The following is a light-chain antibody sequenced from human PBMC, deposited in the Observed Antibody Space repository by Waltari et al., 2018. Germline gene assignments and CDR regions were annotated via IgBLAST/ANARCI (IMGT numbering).Light chain of an antibody. J-gene: IGLJ3*02. Sequence: QPVLTQPPSSSASPGESARLTCTLPSDINVGDFNIYWYQQKPGSPPRFLLYYNSDSEKAQGSVVPSRFSGSKDASANAGILLSSGLQSEDEADYYCMFWPSNVWVFGGGTKLTVL. CDR3: MFWPSNVWV. CDR2: YNSDSEK. CDR1: SDINVGDFN. V-gene: IGLV5-37*01.